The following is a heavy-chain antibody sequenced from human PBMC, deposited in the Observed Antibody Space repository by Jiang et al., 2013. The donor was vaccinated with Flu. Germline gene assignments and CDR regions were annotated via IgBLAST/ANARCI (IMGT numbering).Heavy chain of an antibody. CDR2: IWYDGNNK. J-gene: IGHJ4*02. CDR1: DLPSVTMP. D-gene: IGHD3-10*01. CDR3: AVWFANIPFDS. Sequence: LVESGGGVGPAWEVPGDSPVQRLDLPSVTMPCTGSARLQARGWSGWQRIWYDGNNKYYADSVKGRFTISRDNSKNTLYLQMNSLRADDTAVYYCAVWFANIPFDSWGQGTLVTVSS. V-gene: IGHV3-33*01.